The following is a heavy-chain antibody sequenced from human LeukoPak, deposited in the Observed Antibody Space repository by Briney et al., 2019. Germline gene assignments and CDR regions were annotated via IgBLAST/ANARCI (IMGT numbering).Heavy chain of an antibody. V-gene: IGHV4-59*08. J-gene: IGHJ4*02. Sequence: SETLSLTCTVSGGSMRSYYWSWIPQPPGKGLEWIGYIYYSGSSGSTNYNPSLKSRVTISGDTSKNQFSLKLTSVTAADTAVYYCARGGTMTTVPLWGQGTLVTVSS. D-gene: IGHD4-17*01. CDR2: IYYSGSSGST. CDR3: ARGGTMTTVPL. CDR1: GGSMRSYY.